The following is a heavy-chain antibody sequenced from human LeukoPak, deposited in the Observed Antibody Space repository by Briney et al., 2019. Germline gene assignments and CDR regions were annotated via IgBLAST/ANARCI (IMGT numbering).Heavy chain of an antibody. V-gene: IGHV4-59*01. CDR3: ASYYYDSSGPFDV. CDR1: GGSISSYY. CDR2: IYYSGST. D-gene: IGHD3-22*01. Sequence: PSETLSLTCTVSGGSISSYYWSWIRQPPGKGLEWIGYIYYSGSTNYNPSLKSRATISVDTSKNQFSLKLSSVTAADTAVYYCASYYYDSSGPFDVWGQGTLVTVSS. J-gene: IGHJ4*02.